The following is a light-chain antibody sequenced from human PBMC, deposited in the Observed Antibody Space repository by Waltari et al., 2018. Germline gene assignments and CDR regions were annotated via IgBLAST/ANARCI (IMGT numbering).Light chain of an antibody. CDR1: LSISSY. Sequence: DTRLTQSHSSLSASIGDRVTITCRASLSISSYLNWYQHKPGRAPTLLIHTGSTLQGGVPSRFSDSKSGTVFTLTISSLQSEDVATYYCQQSYSLPQTFGQGTKVEIK. CDR2: TGS. J-gene: IGKJ1*01. V-gene: IGKV1-39*01. CDR3: QQSYSLPQT.